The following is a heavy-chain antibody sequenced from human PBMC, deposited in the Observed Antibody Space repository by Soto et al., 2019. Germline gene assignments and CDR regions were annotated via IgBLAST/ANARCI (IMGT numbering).Heavy chain of an antibody. CDR2: ISAYNGNT. J-gene: IGHJ4*02. CDR1: GYTFTSYG. D-gene: IGHD3-22*01. V-gene: IGHV1-18*04. Sequence: GASVKVSCKASGYTFTSYGISWVRQAPGQGLEWMGWISAYNGNTNYAQKLQGRVTMTTDTSTSTAYMELRSLRSDDTAVYYCAREGYYDSSGVYYFDYWGQGTLVTVSS. CDR3: AREGYYDSSGVYYFDY.